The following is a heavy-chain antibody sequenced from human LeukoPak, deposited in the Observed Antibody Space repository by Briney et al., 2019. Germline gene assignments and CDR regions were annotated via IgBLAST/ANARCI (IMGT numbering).Heavy chain of an antibody. CDR3: ARHPDRIYDFWSARYDFLDAFDI. CDR2: IYRSGST. J-gene: IGHJ3*02. Sequence: PSETLSLTCAVSGGSISSSNWWNWVRQPPGKGLEWIGEIYRSGSTNYNPSLKSRVTISVDKSKNQFSLKLTSVTAADTAVYYCARHPDRIYDFWSARYDFLDAFDIWGQGTMVTVSS. D-gene: IGHD3-3*01. CDR1: GGSISSSNW. V-gene: IGHV4-4*02.